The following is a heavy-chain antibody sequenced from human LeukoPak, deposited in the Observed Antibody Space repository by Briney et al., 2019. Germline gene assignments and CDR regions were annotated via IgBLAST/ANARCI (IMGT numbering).Heavy chain of an antibody. CDR2: ITGSGDTT. Sequence: GGSLRLSCAASGFTFTTYAMTWVRQAPGKGLEWVSGITGSGDTTYYADSVKGRFTISRDNSKSTLYLQMNSLRAEDTAVYYCTRIAAAGFDCWGQGTLVTVSS. D-gene: IGHD6-13*01. V-gene: IGHV3-23*01. CDR1: GFTFTTYA. CDR3: TRIAAAGFDC. J-gene: IGHJ4*02.